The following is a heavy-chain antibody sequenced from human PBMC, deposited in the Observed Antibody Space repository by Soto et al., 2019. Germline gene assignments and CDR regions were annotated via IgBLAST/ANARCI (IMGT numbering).Heavy chain of an antibody. Sequence: SVKVSCKASGGTFSSYTISWVRQAPGQGLEWMGRIIPILGIANYAQKFQDRFTISRDNSKNTLYLQMNSLRAEDTAVYYCASWALPDGHIYGYLDSWGQGTLVTVSS. CDR3: ASWALPDGHIYGYLDS. J-gene: IGHJ4*02. CDR2: IIPILGIA. V-gene: IGHV1-69*02. CDR1: GGTFSSYT. D-gene: IGHD5-18*01.